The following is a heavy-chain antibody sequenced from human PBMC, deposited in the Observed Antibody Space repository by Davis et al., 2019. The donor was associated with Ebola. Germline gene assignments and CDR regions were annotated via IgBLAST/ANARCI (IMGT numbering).Heavy chain of an antibody. CDR2: ISSSSSTI. D-gene: IGHD3-10*01. J-gene: IGHJ4*02. Sequence: GESLKISCAASGFTFSSYSMNWVRQAPGKGLEWVSYISSSSSTIYYADSVKGRFTISRDNAKNSLYLQMNSLRAEDTAVYYCARGSSITMVQGVIPSDYWGQGTLVTVSS. CDR1: GFTFSSYS. CDR3: ARGSSITMVQGVIPSDY. V-gene: IGHV3-48*04.